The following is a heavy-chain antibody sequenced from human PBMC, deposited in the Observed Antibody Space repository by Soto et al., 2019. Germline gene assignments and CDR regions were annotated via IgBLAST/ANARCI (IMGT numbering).Heavy chain of an antibody. J-gene: IGHJ4*02. CDR1: GYTFTSYG. CDR2: ISAYNGNT. CDR3: ARRLLEYYYDSSGYYYPAY. V-gene: IGHV1-18*04. D-gene: IGHD3-22*01. Sequence: QVQLVQSGAEVKKPGASVKVSCKASGYTFTSYGISWVRQAPGQGLEWMGWISAYNGNTNYAQKLQGRVTMTTDTSTSTAYMELRSLRSDDPAVYYCARRLLEYYYDSSGYYYPAYWGQGTLVTVSS.